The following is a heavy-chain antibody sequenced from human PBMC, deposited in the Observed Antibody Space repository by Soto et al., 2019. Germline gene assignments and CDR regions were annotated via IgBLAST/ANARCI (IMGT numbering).Heavy chain of an antibody. D-gene: IGHD3-22*01. CDR2: ISYDGSNK. CDR3: AKDYDSSAPLAY. Sequence: PGGSLRLSCAASGFTFSSYGMHWVRQAPGKGLEWVAVISYDGSNKYYADSVKGRFTISRDNSKNTLYLQMNSLRAEDTAVYYCAKDYDSSAPLAYWGQGTLVTVSS. CDR1: GFTFSSYG. V-gene: IGHV3-30*18. J-gene: IGHJ4*02.